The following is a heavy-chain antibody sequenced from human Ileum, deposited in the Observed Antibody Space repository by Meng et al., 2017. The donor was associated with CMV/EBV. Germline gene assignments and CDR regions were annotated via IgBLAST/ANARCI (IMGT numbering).Heavy chain of an antibody. J-gene: IGHJ5*02. CDR3: ARDSRVTIFGVVDL. CDR2: IYHSGTT. CDR1: YGSIKRNNYF. D-gene: IGHD3-3*01. Sequence: QLQESGPGLVKPSETLPLTCSVSYGSIKRNNYFGGWIRQTPGKGLEWIGNIYHSGTTSYNPSVKSRVTISLNTSRNQFFLKLTSVTAADTAIYYCARDSRVTIFGVVDLWGQGTLVTVSS. V-gene: IGHV4-39*07.